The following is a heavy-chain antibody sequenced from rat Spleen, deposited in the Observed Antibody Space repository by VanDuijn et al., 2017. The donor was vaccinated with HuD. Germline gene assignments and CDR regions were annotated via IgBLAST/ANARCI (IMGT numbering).Heavy chain of an antibody. CDR2: IWTGGST. CDR3: ARDDYYDGSYYSPFDY. D-gene: IGHD1-12*02. CDR1: GFSLTSYH. J-gene: IGHJ2*01. Sequence: QVQLKESGPGLVQPSQTLSPTCTVSGFSLTSYHVSWVRQPPGKGLEWMGVIWTGGSTAYNSLLTSRLSISRDTSKSQVFLKMNSLQTEDTATYYCARDDYYDGSYYSPFDYWGQGVMVTVSS. V-gene: IGHV2-43*01.